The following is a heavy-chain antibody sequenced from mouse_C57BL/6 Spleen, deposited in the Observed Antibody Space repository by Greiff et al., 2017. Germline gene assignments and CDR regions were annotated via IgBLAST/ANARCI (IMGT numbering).Heavy chain of an antibody. CDR3: ARGVNCDYFDY. V-gene: IGHV1-19*01. Sequence: VQLKQSGPVLVKPGASVKMSCKASGYTFTDYYMNWVKQSHGKSLEWIGVINPYNGGTSYNQKFKGKATLTVDKSSSTAYMELNSLTSEDSAVDYCARGVNCDYFDYWGQGTTLTVSS. CDR1: GYTFTDYY. J-gene: IGHJ2*01. D-gene: IGHD4-1*01. CDR2: INPYNGGT.